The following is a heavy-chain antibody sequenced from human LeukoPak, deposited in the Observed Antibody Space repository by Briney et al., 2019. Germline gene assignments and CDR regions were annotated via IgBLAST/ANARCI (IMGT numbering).Heavy chain of an antibody. D-gene: IGHD1-26*01. Sequence: GGSLRLSCAASGFTFSSYAMSWVRQAPGKGLEWVANIKQDESEKYYVDSVKGRFTISRDNAKNSLYLQMNSLRAEDTAVYYCARDNLVGLDYWGQGTLVTVSS. CDR1: GFTFSSYA. V-gene: IGHV3-7*01. CDR3: ARDNLVGLDY. J-gene: IGHJ4*02. CDR2: IKQDESEK.